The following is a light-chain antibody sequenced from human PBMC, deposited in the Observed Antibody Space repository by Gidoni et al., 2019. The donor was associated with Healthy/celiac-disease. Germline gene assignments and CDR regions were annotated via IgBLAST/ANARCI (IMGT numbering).Light chain of an antibody. V-gene: IGKV3-11*01. J-gene: IGKJ1*01. CDR1: QSVSSY. CDR3: KT. CDR2: DAS. Sequence: EIVLTQSPATLSLSPGERATLSCRASQSVSSYLAWYQQKPGQAPRLLIYDASNRATGIPARFSGSGSGTDFTLTISSLEPEDFAVYYRKTCGQGTKVEIK.